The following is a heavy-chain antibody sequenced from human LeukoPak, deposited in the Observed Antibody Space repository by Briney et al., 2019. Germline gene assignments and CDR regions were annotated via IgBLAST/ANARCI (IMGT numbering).Heavy chain of an antibody. CDR3: ARWATSFDL. J-gene: IGHJ4*02. D-gene: IGHD3-3*01. Sequence: GGSLRLSCAASGFTLSDYWMSWVRQAPGKGLAWVANIKQDGSQVQYVDSVTGRLTISRDNAKNSLSLQMNSLRDEDTAVYYCARWATSFDLWGQGSLVTVSS. V-gene: IGHV3-7*01. CDR2: IKQDGSQV. CDR1: GFTLSDYW.